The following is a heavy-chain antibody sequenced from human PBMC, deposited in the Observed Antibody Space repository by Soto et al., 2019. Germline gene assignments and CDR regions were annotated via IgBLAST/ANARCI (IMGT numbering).Heavy chain of an antibody. J-gene: IGHJ4*02. V-gene: IGHV4-30-2*01. CDR2: IYHSRKT. CDR3: ARCLGGNIFDY. D-gene: IGHD3-16*01. Sequence: QLQLQQSGSGLVKPSQTLSLTCAVSGGSISSGGFSWMWLRQPPGKGLEWVGYIYHSRKTYYVPSLKSRVTISVDRSKNQFSLKLSSVTAAETAVYYCARCLGGNIFDYWGQGTLVTVSS. CDR1: GGSISSGGFS.